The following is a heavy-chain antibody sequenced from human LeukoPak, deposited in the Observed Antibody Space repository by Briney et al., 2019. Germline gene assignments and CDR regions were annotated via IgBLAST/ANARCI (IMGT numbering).Heavy chain of an antibody. J-gene: IGHJ4*01. V-gene: IGHV3-74*01. D-gene: IGHD2-15*01. CDR2: INSDGSST. CDR3: ARALYCSGGSCYSGPDY. Sequence: GGSLRLSCAASGFTFSSYWMHWVRQAPGKGLAWVSRINSDGSSTSYADSVKGRFTISRDNAKNTRYLQMNSLRAEDTAVYYCARALYCSGGSCYSGPDYWGQGTLVTVSS. CDR1: GFTFSSYW.